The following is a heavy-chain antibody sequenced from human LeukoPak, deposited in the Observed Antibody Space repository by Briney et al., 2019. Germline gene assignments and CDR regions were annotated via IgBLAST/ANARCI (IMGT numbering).Heavy chain of an antibody. CDR1: GFTFSSYA. Sequence: GGSLRLSCAASGFTFSSYAMSWVRQAPGKGLEWVSAISGSGGSTFYADSVKGRFTISRDNSKSALYLQMNSLRAEDTAVYYCAKVAGYSSGPHDYWGQGTLVTVSS. V-gene: IGHV3-23*01. D-gene: IGHD6-19*01. J-gene: IGHJ4*02. CDR2: ISGSGGST. CDR3: AKVAGYSSGPHDY.